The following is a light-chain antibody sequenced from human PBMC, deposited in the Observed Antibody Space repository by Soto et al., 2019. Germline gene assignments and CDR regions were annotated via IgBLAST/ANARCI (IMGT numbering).Light chain of an antibody. V-gene: IGKV3-20*01. Sequence: EIVLTQSPGTLSLSPGERATLSCRASQNLSSGYLAWYRQRPGQAPRILIYAASSRATGILDRFIGSGSGTDFTLTISRLEPEDFAVYYCQQYDTSPRTFGRGTKVE. CDR3: QQYDTSPRT. CDR2: AAS. J-gene: IGKJ1*01. CDR1: QNLSSGY.